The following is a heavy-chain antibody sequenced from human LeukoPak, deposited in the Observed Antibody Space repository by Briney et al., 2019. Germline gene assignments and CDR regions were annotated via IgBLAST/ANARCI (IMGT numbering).Heavy chain of an antibody. CDR3: TTELGVDV. CDR1: GFTFSNYW. Sequence: GGSLRLSCAASGFTFSNYWMHWVRQAPGKGLVWVSRINTDGSSTNYADSVKGRFTISRDNAKNTVYLQMNSLRAEDTAVYYCTTELGVDVWGQGTTVTVSS. D-gene: IGHD3-3*01. V-gene: IGHV3-74*01. J-gene: IGHJ6*02. CDR2: INTDGSST.